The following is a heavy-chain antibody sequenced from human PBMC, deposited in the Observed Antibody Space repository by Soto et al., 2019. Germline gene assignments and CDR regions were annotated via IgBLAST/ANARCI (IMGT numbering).Heavy chain of an antibody. D-gene: IGHD4-17*01. V-gene: IGHV1-2*04. CDR2: INPNSGGT. CDR1: GYTFTGYY. CDR3: ARYGDGDAFDI. J-gene: IGHJ3*02. Sequence: ASVKVSCKASGYTFTGYYMHWVRQAPGQGLEWMGWINPNSGGTNYAQKFQGWVTMTRDTSISTAYMELSRLRSDDTAVYYCARYGDGDAFDISGQATIVSVSS.